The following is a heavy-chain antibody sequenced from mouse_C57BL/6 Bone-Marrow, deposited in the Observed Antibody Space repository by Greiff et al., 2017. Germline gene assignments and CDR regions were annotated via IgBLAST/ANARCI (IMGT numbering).Heavy chain of an antibody. CDR1: GYTFTSYW. CDR3: ARQTYDGYPYYAMDY. D-gene: IGHD2-3*01. CDR2: INPSNGGT. V-gene: IGHV1-53*01. Sequence: QVQLQQPGTELVKPGASVKLSCKASGYTFTSYWMHWVKQRPGQGLEWIGNINPSNGGTNYNEKFKSKATLTVDKSSSTAYMQLSSLTSEDSAVYYCARQTYDGYPYYAMDYWGQGTSVTVSS. J-gene: IGHJ4*01.